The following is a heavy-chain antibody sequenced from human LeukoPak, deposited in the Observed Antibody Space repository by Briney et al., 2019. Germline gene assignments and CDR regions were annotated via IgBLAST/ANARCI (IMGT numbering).Heavy chain of an antibody. Sequence: GGSLRLSCAASGFTFSSYGMHWVRQAPGKGLEWVAVISYDGSNKYYADSVKGRFTISRDNSKNTLYLQMNSLRAEDTAVYYCAKVHYVGATHYYYYGMDVWGQGTTVTVSS. V-gene: IGHV3-30*18. D-gene: IGHD1-26*01. CDR3: AKVHYVGATHYYYYGMDV. CDR2: ISYDGSNK. J-gene: IGHJ6*02. CDR1: GFTFSSYG.